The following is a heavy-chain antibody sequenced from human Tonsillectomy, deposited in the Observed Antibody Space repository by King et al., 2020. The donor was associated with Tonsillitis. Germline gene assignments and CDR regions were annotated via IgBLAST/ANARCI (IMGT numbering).Heavy chain of an antibody. D-gene: IGHD3-10*01. CDR3: ARLYASGSYTPDYFDY. V-gene: IGHV4-59*01. CDR1: GGSISSYY. Sequence: VQLQESGPGLVKPSETLSLTCTVSGGSISSYYWSWIRQPPGKGLEWIGYIYYSGSTNYNPSLKSRVTISVDTSKNQFSLKLSSVTAADTAVYYCARLYASGSYTPDYFDYWGQGPLVTVSS. CDR2: IYYSGST. J-gene: IGHJ4*02.